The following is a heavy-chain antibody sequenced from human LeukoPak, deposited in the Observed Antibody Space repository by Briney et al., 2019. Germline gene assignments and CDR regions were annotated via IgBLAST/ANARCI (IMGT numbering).Heavy chain of an antibody. D-gene: IGHD6-6*01. J-gene: IGHJ3*02. CDR3: ARVDTSSSTVSDAFDI. V-gene: IGHV4-4*07. CDR2: IYTSGST. Sequence: SETLSLTCTVSGGSISSYYWSWIRQPAGKGLEWIGRIYTSGSTNYNPSLKSRVTMSVDTSKNQLSLKLSSVTAADTAVYYCARVDTSSSTVSDAFDIWGQGTMVTVSS. CDR1: GGSISSYY.